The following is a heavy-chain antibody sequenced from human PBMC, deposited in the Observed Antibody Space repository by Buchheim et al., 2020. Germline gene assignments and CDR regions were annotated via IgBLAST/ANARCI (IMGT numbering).Heavy chain of an antibody. Sequence: QVQLQQWGAGLLKPSETLSLTCAVYGGSFSGYYWSWIRQPPGKGLEWIGEINHSGSTNYNPSLKSRVTISVDTSKNQFSLKLSSVTAADTAVYYCARWASSSWYYYYMDVWGKGTT. CDR1: GGSFSGYY. D-gene: IGHD6-13*01. V-gene: IGHV4-34*01. CDR2: INHSGST. J-gene: IGHJ6*03. CDR3: ARWASSSWYYYYMDV.